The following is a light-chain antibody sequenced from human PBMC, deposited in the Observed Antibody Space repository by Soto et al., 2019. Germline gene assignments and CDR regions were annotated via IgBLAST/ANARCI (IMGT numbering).Light chain of an antibody. J-gene: IGKJ1*01. CDR1: KDISSS. CDR3: HQADSFPWT. V-gene: IGKV1D-12*01. Sequence: RVTQSPSSVSASVGDRVTITCQTSKDISSSVAWYQQKPGKAPNLLIFSASALHRGVPPRFSGSESGTTFTLTVSSLQPKDFATNYFHQADSFPWTFGKGTRVEIK. CDR2: SAS.